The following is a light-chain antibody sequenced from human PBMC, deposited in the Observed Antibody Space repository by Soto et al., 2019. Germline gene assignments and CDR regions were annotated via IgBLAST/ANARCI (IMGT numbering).Light chain of an antibody. V-gene: IGLV1-47*02. J-gene: IGLJ1*01. CDR3: ATGDANLSNYV. CDR1: SSSIGTNF. CDR2: SNN. Sequence: QSVLTQPPSASGTPGQRVSISCSGYSSSIGTNFVYWYQQLPGTAPTVLIHSNNQRPSGVPARFSGSKSGTSASLAISGLRSEYEAHYYCATGDANLSNYVLGSATQGTV.